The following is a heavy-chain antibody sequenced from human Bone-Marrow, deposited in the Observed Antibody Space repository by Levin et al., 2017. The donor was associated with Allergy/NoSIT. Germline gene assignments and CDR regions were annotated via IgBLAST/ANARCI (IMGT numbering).Heavy chain of an antibody. J-gene: IGHJ6*02. Sequence: GGSLRLSCSASGFTFSSYAVHWVRQAPGKGLEWVALISYDGSNKFYADSVKGRFTISRDNSKNTLYLQMSSLRRDDTAVYFCARDNIHLWMTKNYYGMDLWGQGTTVTVS. CDR2: ISYDGSNK. CDR3: ARDNIHLWMTKNYYGMDL. V-gene: IGHV3-30-3*01. CDR1: GFTFSSYA. D-gene: IGHD3-3*02.